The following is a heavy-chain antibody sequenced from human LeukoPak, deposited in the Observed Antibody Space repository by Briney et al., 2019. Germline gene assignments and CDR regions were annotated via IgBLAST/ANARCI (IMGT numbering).Heavy chain of an antibody. CDR3: ARDTIEYSSSQRPFDY. D-gene: IGHD6-6*01. CDR1: GYTFTSYG. V-gene: IGHV1-18*01. J-gene: IGHJ4*02. Sequence: ASVKVSCKASGYTFTSYGISWVRQAPGQGLEWMGWISAYNGNTNYAQKLQGRVTMTRDTSTSTVYMELSSLRSEDTAVYYCARDTIEYSSSQRPFDYWGQGTLVTVSS. CDR2: ISAYNGNT.